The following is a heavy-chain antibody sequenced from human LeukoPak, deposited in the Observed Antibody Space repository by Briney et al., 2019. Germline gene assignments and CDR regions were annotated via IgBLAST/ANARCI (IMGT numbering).Heavy chain of an antibody. D-gene: IGHD3-10*01. CDR1: GDSTSSDRYY. CDR3: ATSQYGPLPSGMDV. J-gene: IGHJ6*02. Sequence: SETLSLTCTVSGDSTSSDRYYGGWVRQPPGKGLEWIGNIYHSGSTYYNPSLKSRVTISVDTSKDQFSLKLSSVTAADTAVYYCATSQYGPLPSGMDVWGQGTTVTVSS. CDR2: IYHSGST. V-gene: IGHV4-39*07.